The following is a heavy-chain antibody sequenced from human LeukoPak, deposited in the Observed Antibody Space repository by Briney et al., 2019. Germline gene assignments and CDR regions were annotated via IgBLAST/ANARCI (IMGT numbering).Heavy chain of an antibody. J-gene: IGHJ6*02. CDR3: AREQDYDSSGYYSNYYYYYGMDV. CDR2: IIPIFGTA. V-gene: IGHV1-69*13. D-gene: IGHD3-22*01. Sequence: SVKVSCKASGGTFSIYAISWVRQAPGQGLEWMGGIIPIFGTANYAQKFQGRVTITADESTSTAYMELSGLRSEDTAVYYCAREQDYDSSGYYSNYYYYYGMDVWGQGTTVTVSS. CDR1: GGTFSIYA.